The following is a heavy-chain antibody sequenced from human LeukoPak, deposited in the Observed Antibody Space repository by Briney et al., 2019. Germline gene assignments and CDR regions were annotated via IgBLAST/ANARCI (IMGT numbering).Heavy chain of an antibody. CDR3: ARVRCSGGGCFYNFDY. J-gene: IGHJ4*02. CDR1: GFTFSTYS. D-gene: IGHD2-15*01. V-gene: IGHV3-21*01. Sequence: PVGSLRLSCAASGFTFSTYSMNWVRQAPGKGLEWVSSLRSSSTYVYYADSVKGRFTISRDNAKNSLYLQMNSLRAEDTAVYYCARVRCSGGGCFYNFDYWGQGSLVTVSS. CDR2: LRSSSTYV.